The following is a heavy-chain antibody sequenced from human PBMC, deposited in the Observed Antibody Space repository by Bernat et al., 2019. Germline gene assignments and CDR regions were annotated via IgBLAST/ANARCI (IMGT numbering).Heavy chain of an antibody. CDR1: GGSITTAGYY. Sequence: QVQLQESGPGLVKPAQTLSLTCSVSGGSITTAGYYWSWIRQYPGRGLEWIGYIYHSGSTYYNASLKSRVNISVDTSKNQFSLKLTSVTSADTDVYNCAGAGVNRNSNWFDTWGRGTLVTVS. V-gene: IGHV4-31*02. CDR2: IYHSGST. J-gene: IGHJ5*02. CDR3: AGAGVNRNSNWFDT. D-gene: IGHD4-11*01.